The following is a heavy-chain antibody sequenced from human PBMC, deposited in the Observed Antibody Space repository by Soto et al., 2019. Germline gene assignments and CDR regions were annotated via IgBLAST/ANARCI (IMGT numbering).Heavy chain of an antibody. CDR3: ARVSRGAFDI. J-gene: IGHJ3*02. V-gene: IGHV1-46*01. Sequence: QVQLVQSGAEVKKPGASVKVSCKASGYTFTSYFIHWVRQAPGQGLEWMGVFDPSGVATNSAQKFQGRLTMTRDTSTSTVYMDLTSLGSDDTALYYCARVSRGAFDIWGQGTVVTVSS. CDR1: GYTFTSYF. CDR2: FDPSGVAT.